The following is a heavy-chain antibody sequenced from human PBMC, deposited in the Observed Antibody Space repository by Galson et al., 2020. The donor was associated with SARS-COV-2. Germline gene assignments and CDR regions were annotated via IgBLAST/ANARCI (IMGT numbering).Heavy chain of an antibody. CDR2: ISYDGSNK. CDR1: GFTFSSYA. CDR3: ARGYRGSYFDAFDI. Sequence: SLKISCAASGFTFSSYAMHWVRQAPGKGLEWVAVISYDGSNKYYADSVKGRFTISRDNSKNTLYLQMNSLRAEDTAVYYCARGYRGSYFDAFDIWGQGTMVTVSS. J-gene: IGHJ3*02. D-gene: IGHD1-26*01. V-gene: IGHV3-30-3*01.